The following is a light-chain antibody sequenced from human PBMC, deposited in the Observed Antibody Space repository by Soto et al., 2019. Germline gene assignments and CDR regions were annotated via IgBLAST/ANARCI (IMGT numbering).Light chain of an antibody. CDR1: QSVNSY. CDR3: QQFGSSPLT. J-gene: IGKJ4*01. Sequence: EIVLTQSPATLSLSPGERATLSCTASQSVNSYLAWYQHRPGQAPRLLIYDTFNRATGVPARFSGSGSGTDFTLTISSLEPEDFAVHYCQQFGSSPLTFGGGTKVDIK. V-gene: IGKV3-11*01. CDR2: DTF.